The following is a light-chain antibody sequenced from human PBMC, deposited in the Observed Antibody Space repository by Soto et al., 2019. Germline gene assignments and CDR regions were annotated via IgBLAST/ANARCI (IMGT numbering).Light chain of an antibody. CDR3: CSYAGSYTWV. Sequence: QSALTQPRSVSGSPGQSVTISCTGTRSDVGGYAYISWYQQHPSKVPKLIIYDVSKRPSGVPDRFSGSKSGNTASLTISGLQAEDEADYYCCSYAGSYTWVFGGGTKLTVL. J-gene: IGLJ3*02. CDR1: RSDVGGYAY. V-gene: IGLV2-11*01. CDR2: DVS.